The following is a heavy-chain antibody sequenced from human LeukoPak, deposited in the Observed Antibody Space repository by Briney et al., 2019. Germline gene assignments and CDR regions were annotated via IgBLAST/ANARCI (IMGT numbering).Heavy chain of an antibody. CDR3: ARPGIALAGDY. D-gene: IGHD6-19*01. Sequence: GGSLRLSCAASGFTFSSYWMHWVRQAPGKGLVWASRIQSDGSSTTYADSVKGRFTISSDNAKNTLYLQMNSLRAEDTAVYYCARPGIALAGDYWGQGALVTVSS. CDR1: GFTFSSYW. CDR2: IQSDGSST. V-gene: IGHV3-74*01. J-gene: IGHJ4*02.